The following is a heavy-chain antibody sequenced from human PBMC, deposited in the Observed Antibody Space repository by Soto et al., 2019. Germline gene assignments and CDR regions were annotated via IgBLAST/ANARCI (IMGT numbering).Heavy chain of an antibody. CDR1: RGTFSYNT. V-gene: IGHV1-69*02. CDR2: VIPMVGMS. Sequence: QVQLVQSGAEVKKPGSSVKVSCTASRGTFSYNTISWVRQAPGQGLEWMGRVIPMVGMSSYAQKFQGRLTITADKSTSTVYMVLNSLRPGDTGVYYCSTNYGSGSTHFDYWGQGTLVTVSS. J-gene: IGHJ4*02. CDR3: STNYGSGSTHFDY. D-gene: IGHD3-10*01.